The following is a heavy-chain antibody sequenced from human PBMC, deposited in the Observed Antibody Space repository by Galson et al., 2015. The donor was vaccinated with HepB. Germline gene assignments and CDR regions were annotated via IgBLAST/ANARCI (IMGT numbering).Heavy chain of an antibody. D-gene: IGHD3-22*01. J-gene: IGHJ4*02. Sequence: ETLSLTCTVSGGSISNYYWSWIRQPPGKGLEWIGYIYYSGSTNYNPSLKSRVTISVDTSKNQFSLKLSSVTAADTAVYYCARLPYYYDSSGYTFDYWGQGTLVTVSS. CDR1: GGSISNYY. CDR2: IYYSGST. CDR3: ARLPYYYDSSGYTFDY. V-gene: IGHV4-59*08.